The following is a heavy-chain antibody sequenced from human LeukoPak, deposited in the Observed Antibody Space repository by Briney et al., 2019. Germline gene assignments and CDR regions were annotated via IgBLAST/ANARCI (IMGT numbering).Heavy chain of an antibody. D-gene: IGHD6-19*01. Sequence: PGGSLRLSCAASGFTFSRYWMHWVRQAPGKGLVWVSHINSDGSSTSYADSVKGRFTISRDNAKNTLYLQMNSLRAEDTAVYYCARDSSGWLTPLDYWGQGTLVTVSS. CDR3: ARDSSGWLTPLDY. CDR2: INSDGSST. J-gene: IGHJ4*02. CDR1: GFTFSRYW. V-gene: IGHV3-74*01.